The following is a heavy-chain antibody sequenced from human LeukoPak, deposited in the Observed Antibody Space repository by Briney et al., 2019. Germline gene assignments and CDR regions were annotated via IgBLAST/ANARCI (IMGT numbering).Heavy chain of an antibody. CDR1: GDTVSSTSAA. CDR2: TYYRSKWYI. V-gene: IGHV6-1*01. CDR3: ARYRSNYHNYFDP. D-gene: IGHD1-7*01. Sequence: SQTLSLTCDISGDTVSSTSAAWHWIRQSPSRGLEWQGRTYYRSKWYIDYALSVKSRITINADTSKNQFSLQLISVTTEDTAVYSCARYRSNYHNYFDPGGQGILVTVSS. J-gene: IGHJ5*02.